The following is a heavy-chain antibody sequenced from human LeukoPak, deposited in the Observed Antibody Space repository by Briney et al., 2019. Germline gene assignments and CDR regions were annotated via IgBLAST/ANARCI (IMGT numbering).Heavy chain of an antibody. CDR3: AKDWTGTKPFDL. Sequence: GGSLRLSCAASGFTFSTYAMSWVRQAPGKGLDWVSGISGSGGSTYYADSVKGRFTISRDNSKNTLYLQMNSLRAEDTAVYYCAKDWTGTKPFDLWGRGTLVTVSS. D-gene: IGHD3/OR15-3a*01. J-gene: IGHJ2*01. CDR1: GFTFSTYA. CDR2: ISGSGGST. V-gene: IGHV3-23*01.